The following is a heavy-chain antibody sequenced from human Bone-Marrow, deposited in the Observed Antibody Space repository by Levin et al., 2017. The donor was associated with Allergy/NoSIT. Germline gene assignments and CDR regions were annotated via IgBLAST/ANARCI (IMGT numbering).Heavy chain of an antibody. V-gene: IGHV5-51*01. J-gene: IGHJ6*03. CDR2: IYPSDSDS. CDR1: GYRFTSYW. D-gene: IGHD4-23*01. Sequence: KVSCKGSGYRFTSYWIGWVRQMPGKGLEWMGIIYPSDSDSRYSPSFQGQVTISADKSTSTAYLLWSSLKASDTAIYYCARRGKDSYYYYMDVWGKGTTVIVSS. CDR3: ARRGKDSYYYYMDV.